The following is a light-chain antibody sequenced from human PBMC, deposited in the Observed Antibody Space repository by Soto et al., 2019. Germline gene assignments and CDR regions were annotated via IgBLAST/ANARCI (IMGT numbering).Light chain of an antibody. Sequence: QSALTQPASVSGSPGQSITISCTGTSSDVGGYNYVSWYQQHPGKAPKLMIYDVSNRPSGVSNRFSGSKSGNTASLNSSGLQAEDEADYYCSSYTSSSTLYVFGTGTKLTVL. CDR3: SSYTSSSTLYV. V-gene: IGLV2-14*01. J-gene: IGLJ1*01. CDR2: DVS. CDR1: SSDVGGYNY.